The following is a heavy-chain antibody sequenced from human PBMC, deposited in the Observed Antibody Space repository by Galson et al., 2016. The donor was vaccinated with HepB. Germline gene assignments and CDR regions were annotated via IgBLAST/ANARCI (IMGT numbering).Heavy chain of an antibody. CDR1: GFTVSSNY. J-gene: IGHJ4*02. CDR2: IYSGGTT. Sequence: SLRLSCAASGFTVSSNYMTWVRQAPGKGLEWVPVIYSGGTTYYADSVKGRFTISRDNSKNTLFLQMNTLRAEDTAVYYCARGVYGDHGWFDYWGQGTLVTVSS. V-gene: IGHV3-66*02. CDR3: ARGVYGDHGWFDY. D-gene: IGHD4-17*01.